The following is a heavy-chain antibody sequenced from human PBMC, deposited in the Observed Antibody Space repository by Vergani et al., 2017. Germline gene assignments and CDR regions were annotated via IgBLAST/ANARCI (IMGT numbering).Heavy chain of an antibody. D-gene: IGHD5-24*01. CDR1: GYTFTDYY. V-gene: IGHV1-69-2*01. Sequence: EVQLVQSGAEVKKPGATVKIPCKVSGYTFTDYYMHWVQQAPGKGLEWMGLVDPEDGETIYAEKFQGRVTITADTSTDTAYMELSSLRSEDTAVYYCATDTGRRDGYSLPYYYYGMDVWGQGTTVTVSS. J-gene: IGHJ6*02. CDR2: VDPEDGET. CDR3: ATDTGRRDGYSLPYYYYGMDV.